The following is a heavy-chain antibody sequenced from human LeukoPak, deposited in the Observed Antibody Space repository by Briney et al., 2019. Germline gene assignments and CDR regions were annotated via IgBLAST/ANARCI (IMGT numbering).Heavy chain of an antibody. CDR1: GGSISSSSYY. J-gene: IGHJ6*03. D-gene: IGHD3-16*01. Sequence: MASETLSLTCTVSGGSISSSSYYWGWIRQPPGKGLEWIGSIYYSGSTYYNPSLKSRVTISVDTSKNQFSLKLSSVTAADTAVYYCARDSMITFGGTHYMDVWGKGTTVTVSS. CDR3: ARDSMITFGGTHYMDV. V-gene: IGHV4-39*07. CDR2: IYYSGST.